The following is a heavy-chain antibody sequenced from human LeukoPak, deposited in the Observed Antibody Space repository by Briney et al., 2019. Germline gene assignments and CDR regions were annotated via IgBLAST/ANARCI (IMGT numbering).Heavy chain of an antibody. D-gene: IGHD3/OR15-3a*01. CDR1: GYIFTQYG. CDR2: ISTYSGNT. J-gene: IGHJ6*03. Sequence: ASVKVSCKASGYIFTQYGIIWVRQAPGQGLEWMASISTYSGNTDYAQNLQDRVTMTTDTSTSTAYMELRSLRFDDTAVYYCARGTGYNYYYMDVWGQGTTVTVSS. CDR3: ARGTGYNYYYMDV. V-gene: IGHV1-18*01.